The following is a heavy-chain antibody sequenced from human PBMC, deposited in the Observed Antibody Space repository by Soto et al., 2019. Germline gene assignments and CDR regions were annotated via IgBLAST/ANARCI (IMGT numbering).Heavy chain of an antibody. J-gene: IGHJ2*01. CDR1: GYSISSSNW. V-gene: IGHV4-28*03. Sequence: SETLSLTCAVSGYSISSSNWWGWIRQPPGKGLEWIGYIYYSGSTYYNPSLKSRVTMSVDTSKNQFSLKLSSVTAVDTAVYYCARAQLRNSAWYFDIWGRGTLVTVSS. CDR2: IYYSGST. CDR3: ARAQLRNSAWYFDI. D-gene: IGHD1-7*01.